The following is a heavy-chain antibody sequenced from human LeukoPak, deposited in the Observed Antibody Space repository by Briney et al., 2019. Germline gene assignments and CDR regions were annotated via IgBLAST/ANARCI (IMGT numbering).Heavy chain of an antibody. CDR1: GFTVSSNY. V-gene: IGHV3-53*01. J-gene: IGHJ4*02. Sequence: GGSLRLSCAASGFTVSSNYMSWVRQAPGKGLEWVSIIHTGGTIYYADSVKGRFTISRDISKNMLFLQMNSLRAEDTAVYYCAKDLGYCSGTSCYWDCWGQGTLVTVSS. CDR2: IHTGGTI. D-gene: IGHD2-2*01. CDR3: AKDLGYCSGTSCYWDC.